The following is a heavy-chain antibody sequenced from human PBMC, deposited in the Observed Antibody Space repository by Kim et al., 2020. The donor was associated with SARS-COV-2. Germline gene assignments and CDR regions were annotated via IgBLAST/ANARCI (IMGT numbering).Heavy chain of an antibody. CDR3: VRAGHYDSSGYLRDFDY. J-gene: IGHJ4*02. Sequence: SEKGRFTISRENAKNSLFLQMNSLRADDTAVYYCVRAGHYDSSGYLRDFDYWGQGSMVTVSS. D-gene: IGHD3-22*01. V-gene: IGHV3-11*06.